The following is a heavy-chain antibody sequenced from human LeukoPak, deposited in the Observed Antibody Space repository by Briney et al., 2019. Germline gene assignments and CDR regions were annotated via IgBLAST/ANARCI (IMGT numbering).Heavy chain of an antibody. CDR3: ARGGQGWYYDSSGYYLNWFDP. CDR2: IYHSGGT. J-gene: IGHJ5*02. Sequence: SETLSLTCAVSGGSISSSNWWSWVRQPPGKGLEWIGEIYHSGGTNYNPSLKSRVTISVDKAKNQFSLKLSSVTAADAAVYYCARGGQGWYYDSSGYYLNWFDPWGQGTLVTVSS. V-gene: IGHV4-4*02. D-gene: IGHD3-22*01. CDR1: GGSISSSNW.